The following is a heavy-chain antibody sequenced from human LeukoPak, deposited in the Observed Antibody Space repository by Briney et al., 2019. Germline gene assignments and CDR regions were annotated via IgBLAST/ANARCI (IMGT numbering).Heavy chain of an antibody. Sequence: GGSLRLSCAASGFSFSKYAMHWVRQAPGKGLEWVAVISFDETKKYYADSVKGRFTISRDNSNNTLFLQMNSVKTEDTAVYFCARMKVIKGASLDYWGQGSLVTVS. J-gene: IGHJ4*02. CDR1: GFSFSKYA. V-gene: IGHV3-30-3*01. CDR2: ISFDETKK. CDR3: ARMKVIKGASLDY. D-gene: IGHD2-21*01.